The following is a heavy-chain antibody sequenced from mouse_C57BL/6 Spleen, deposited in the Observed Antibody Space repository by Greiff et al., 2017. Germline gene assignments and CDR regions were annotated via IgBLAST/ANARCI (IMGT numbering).Heavy chain of an antibody. Sequence: QVQLKQPGTELVKPGASVKLSCKASGYTFTSYWMDWVKQRPGQGLEWIGNIYPSDSETHYNQKFKDKATLTVDKSSSTAYMQLSSLTSEDSAVYYCARGSSGYGFAYWGQGTLVTVSA. CDR3: ARGSSGYGFAY. CDR2: IYPSDSET. J-gene: IGHJ3*01. CDR1: GYTFTSYW. V-gene: IGHV1-61*01. D-gene: IGHD3-2*02.